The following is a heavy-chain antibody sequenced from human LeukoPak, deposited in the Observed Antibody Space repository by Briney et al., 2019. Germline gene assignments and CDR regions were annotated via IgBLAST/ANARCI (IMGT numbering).Heavy chain of an antibody. CDR1: GGSFSSYY. CDR3: ARAWPYTVSTGYYYYYMDV. V-gene: IGHV4-4*07. J-gene: IGHJ6*03. CDR2: IYTSGST. Sequence: PSETLSLTCTVSGGSFSSYYCSWIRQPAGKGLEWIGRIYTSGSTNYNPSLKSRVTMSVDTSKNQFSLKLSSVTAADTAVYYCARAWPYTVSTGYYYYYMDVWGKGTTVTVSS. D-gene: IGHD4-17*01.